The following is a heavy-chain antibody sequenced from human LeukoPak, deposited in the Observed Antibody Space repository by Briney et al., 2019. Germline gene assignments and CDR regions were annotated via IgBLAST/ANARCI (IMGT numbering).Heavy chain of an antibody. D-gene: IGHD2-15*01. CDR2: ITPNTGDT. CDR1: GYTFTGYY. J-gene: IGHJ4*02. Sequence: ASVKVSRKASGYTFTGYYMHWVRQAPGQGLEWMGWITPNTGDTQYAQNFRGRVTLTRDTSITTAYMELTGLTSDDTALYYCARDLRGNSFDYWGQGTLVTVSS. V-gene: IGHV1-2*02. CDR3: ARDLRGNSFDY.